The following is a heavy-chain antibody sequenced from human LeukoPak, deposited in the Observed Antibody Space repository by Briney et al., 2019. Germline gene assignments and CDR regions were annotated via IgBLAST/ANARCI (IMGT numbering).Heavy chain of an antibody. Sequence: QSGGSLRLSCAASGFTFSSYAMSWVRQAPGKGLEWVSAISGSGGSTYYADSVKGRLTISRDNSKHTLYLQMNSLRAEDRAVYYCAKDMVRGVIITSVDYWGQGTLATVSS. CDR1: GFTFSSYA. CDR3: AKDMVRGVIITSVDY. D-gene: IGHD3-10*01. V-gene: IGHV3-23*01. J-gene: IGHJ4*02. CDR2: ISGSGGST.